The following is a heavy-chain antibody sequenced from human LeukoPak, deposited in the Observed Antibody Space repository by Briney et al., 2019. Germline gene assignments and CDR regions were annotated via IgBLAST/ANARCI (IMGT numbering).Heavy chain of an antibody. D-gene: IGHD4-23*01. CDR1: GYTFTGSY. J-gene: IGHJ4*02. CDR2: INPNSGAT. Sequence: ASVKVSCKASGYTFTGSYMHWVRQPPGQGLDWMGWINPNSGATDYAQKFQGRVTMTRDTSISTAYMELSSLRSDDTAVYYCARDYGGNSFDYWGQGTLVTVSS. CDR3: ARDYGGNSFDY. V-gene: IGHV1-2*02.